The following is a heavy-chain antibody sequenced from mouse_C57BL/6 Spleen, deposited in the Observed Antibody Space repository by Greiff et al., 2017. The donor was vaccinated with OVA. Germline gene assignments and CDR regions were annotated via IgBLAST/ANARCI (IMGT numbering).Heavy chain of an antibody. Sequence: EVQLQQSGAELVRPGASVKLSCTASGFNIKDYYMHWVKQRPEQGLEWIGRIDPEDGDTEYAPKFQGKATRTADTSSNTAYLQLSSLTSEDTAVYYCTTDTTVVATDYWGQGTTLTVST. CDR1: GFNIKDYY. CDR3: TTDTTVVATDY. J-gene: IGHJ2*01. CDR2: IDPEDGDT. D-gene: IGHD1-1*01. V-gene: IGHV14-1*01.